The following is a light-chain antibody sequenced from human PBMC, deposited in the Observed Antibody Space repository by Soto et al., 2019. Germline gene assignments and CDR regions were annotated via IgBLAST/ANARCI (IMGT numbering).Light chain of an antibody. CDR1: STDVGNYNY. V-gene: IGLV2-14*01. J-gene: IGLJ1*01. Sequence: QSALTQPASVSGSPGQSITISCTGTSTDVGNYNYVSWYQQHPGKAPKLVIYEVSNRPSGISNRFSGFKSGNTASLTISGLQAEDEADYYCSSYTTSITLFVFGTGTKVTVL. CDR3: SSYTTSITLFV. CDR2: EVS.